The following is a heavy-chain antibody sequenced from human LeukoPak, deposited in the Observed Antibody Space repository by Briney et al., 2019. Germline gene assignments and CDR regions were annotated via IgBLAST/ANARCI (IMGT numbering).Heavy chain of an antibody. CDR3: ARYVRRGVGAAIDY. CDR1: GGSFSGYY. J-gene: IGHJ4*02. D-gene: IGHD1-26*01. V-gene: IGHV4-34*01. Sequence: PSETLSLTCAVYGGSFSGYYWSWIRQPPGKGLEWIGEINHSGSTNYNPSLKSRVTISVDTSKNQFSLKLSSVTAADTAVYYCARYVRRGVGAAIDYWGQETLVTVSS. CDR2: INHSGST.